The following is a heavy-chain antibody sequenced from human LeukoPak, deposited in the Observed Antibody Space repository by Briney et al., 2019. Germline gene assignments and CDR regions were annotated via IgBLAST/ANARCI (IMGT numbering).Heavy chain of an antibody. J-gene: IGHJ3*02. CDR2: ISSSGSTI. CDR3: ARELQGYYGSGSYGAFDI. D-gene: IGHD3-10*01. CDR1: GFTFSDYY. V-gene: IGHV3-11*04. Sequence: GGSLRLSCAASGFTFSDYYMSWIRQAPGKGLEGVSYISSSGSTIYYADSVKRRFTISRDNAKNSLYLQMNSLRAEDTAVYYCARELQGYYGSGSYGAFDIWGQGTMVTVSS.